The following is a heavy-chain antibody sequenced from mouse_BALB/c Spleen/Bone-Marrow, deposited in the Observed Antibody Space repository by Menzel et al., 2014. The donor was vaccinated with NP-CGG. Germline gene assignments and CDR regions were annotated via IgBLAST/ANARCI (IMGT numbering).Heavy chain of an antibody. CDR3: TRSLYYYPAY. V-gene: IGHV1S22*01. Sequence: LQESGSELVRPGASVKLSCKASGYTSTNFWMNWERQRPGQGLEWIGNVYPGSDTANYDEKFKSKATLTVDTSSSTAYMQLSSLTSEDSAVYYWTRSLYYYPAYWGQGTLVTVSP. CDR1: GYTSTNFW. CDR2: VYPGSDTA. J-gene: IGHJ3*01. D-gene: IGHD1-1*01.